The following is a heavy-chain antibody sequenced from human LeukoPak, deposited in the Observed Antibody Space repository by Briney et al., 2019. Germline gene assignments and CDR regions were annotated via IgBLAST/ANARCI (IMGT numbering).Heavy chain of an antibody. J-gene: IGHJ4*02. CDR2: ISYDGSNK. CDR3: AKDGPYYDSSGVDY. D-gene: IGHD3-22*01. CDR1: GFTFSSYG. Sequence: PGGSLRLSCAASGFTFSSYGMHWVRQAPGKGLEWVAVISYDGSNKYYAGSVKGRFTISRDNSKNTLYLQMNSLRAEDTAVYYCAKDGPYYDSSGVDYWGQGTLVTVSS. V-gene: IGHV3-30*18.